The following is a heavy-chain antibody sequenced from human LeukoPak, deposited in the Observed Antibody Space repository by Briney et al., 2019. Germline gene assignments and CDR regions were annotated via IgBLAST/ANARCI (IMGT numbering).Heavy chain of an antibody. CDR1: GFSFSNFG. J-gene: IGHJ4*02. CDR3: ANIPNSFVPDY. CDR2: VQKDGSYA. Sequence: GGSLRLSCAASGFSFSNFGMHWVRQAPGKGLEWVAFVQKDGSYAKYGDSVKGRFTISRDNSKNTLYLQMNSLRIEDTAVYYCANIPNSFVPDYWGQGSLVTVSS. V-gene: IGHV3-30*02. D-gene: IGHD2-21*01.